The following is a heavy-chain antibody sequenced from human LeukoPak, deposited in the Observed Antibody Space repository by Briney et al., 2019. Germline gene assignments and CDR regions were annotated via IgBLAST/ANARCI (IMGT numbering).Heavy chain of an antibody. CDR2: IYYSGST. D-gene: IGHD5-18*01. CDR1: GCSISSGGYY. Sequence: SQTLSLTCAVSGCSISSGGYYWSWIRQPPGKGLEWIGYIYYSGSTDYNPSLKSRVTISVDTSKNQFSLKLSSVTAADTAVYYCAREVWETASRYFDYWGQGIQVTVSS. CDR3: AREVWETASRYFDY. V-gene: IGHV4-30-4*07. J-gene: IGHJ4*02.